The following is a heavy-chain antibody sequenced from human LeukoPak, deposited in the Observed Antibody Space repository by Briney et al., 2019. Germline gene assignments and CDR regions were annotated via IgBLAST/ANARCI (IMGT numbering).Heavy chain of an antibody. J-gene: IGHJ4*02. CDR2: ISYDGSNK. CDR1: GFTFSSYA. D-gene: IGHD3-9*01. CDR3: ARDSRLRYFDWLTQIDY. V-gene: IGHV3-30-3*01. Sequence: GRSLRLSCAASGFTFSSYAMHWVRQAPGKGLEWVAVISYDGSNKYYADSVKGRLTISRDNSKNTLYLQMNSLRAEDTAVYYCARDSRLRYFDWLTQIDYWGQGTLVTVSS.